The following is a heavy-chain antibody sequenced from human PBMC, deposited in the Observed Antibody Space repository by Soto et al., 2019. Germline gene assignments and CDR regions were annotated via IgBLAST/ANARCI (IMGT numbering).Heavy chain of an antibody. CDR2: IRSKANSYAT. D-gene: IGHD3-3*01. V-gene: IGHV3-73*01. Sequence: LRLSCAASGFTFSGSAMHWVRQASGKGLEWVGRIRSKANSYATAYAASVKGRFTISRDDSKNTAYLQMNSLKTEDTAVYYCTSINYDFWSGYGAYGMDVWGQGTTVTVSS. J-gene: IGHJ6*02. CDR3: TSINYDFWSGYGAYGMDV. CDR1: GFTFSGSA.